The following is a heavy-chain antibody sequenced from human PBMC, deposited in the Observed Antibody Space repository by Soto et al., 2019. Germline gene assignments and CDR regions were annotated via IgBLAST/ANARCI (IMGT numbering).Heavy chain of an antibody. CDR3: ARSGYSYGPNPLLY. Sequence: QVQRQESGPGLVKPSKTLSLTCTVSGGSISSGGYYWSWIRQHPGKGLEWIGYIYYSGSTYYNPSLKSRVTISVDTSKNQFSLKLSSVTAADTAVYYCARSGYSYGPNPLLYWGQGTLVTVSS. CDR1: GGSISSGGYY. D-gene: IGHD5-18*01. CDR2: IYYSGST. V-gene: IGHV4-31*03. J-gene: IGHJ4*02.